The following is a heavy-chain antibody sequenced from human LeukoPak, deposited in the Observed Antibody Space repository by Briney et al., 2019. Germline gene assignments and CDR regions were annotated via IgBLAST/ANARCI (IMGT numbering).Heavy chain of an antibody. Sequence: RGSLRLSCAASGFTFSSYGMHWVRQAPGKGLEWVAFIRYDGSNKYYADSVKGRFTISRDNSKNTLYLQMNSLRAEDTAVYYCAKGSVLRYFDWLNYWGQGTLVTVSS. CDR2: IRYDGSNK. V-gene: IGHV3-30*02. CDR1: GFTFSSYG. J-gene: IGHJ4*02. CDR3: AKGSVLRYFDWLNY. D-gene: IGHD3-9*01.